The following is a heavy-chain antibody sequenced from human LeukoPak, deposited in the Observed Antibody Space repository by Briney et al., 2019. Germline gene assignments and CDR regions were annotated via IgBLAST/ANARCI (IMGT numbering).Heavy chain of an antibody. CDR2: IYYGGST. V-gene: IGHV4-39*07. Sequence: SETLSLTCTVSGGSINSTSYYWGWVRQPPGKGLEWIGSIYYGGSTYYNPSLKSRVTILVDVDTSKNQFSLKLSSVTAADTAVYYCASLPTVYSRGYLALWGQGTLVTVSS. D-gene: IGHD3-22*01. CDR1: GGSINSTSYY. J-gene: IGHJ4*02. CDR3: ASLPTVYSRGYLAL.